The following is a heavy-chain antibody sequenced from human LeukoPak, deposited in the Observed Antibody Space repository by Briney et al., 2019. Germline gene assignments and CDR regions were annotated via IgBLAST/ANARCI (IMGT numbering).Heavy chain of an antibody. J-gene: IGHJ4*02. CDR3: ARVGAAVADSYFDY. CDR2: IYYSGST. D-gene: IGHD6-19*01. Sequence: PSETLSLTCTASGGSISSYYWSWIRQPPGKGLEWIGYIYYSGSTNYNPSLKSRVTISVDTSKNQFSLKLSSVTAADTAVYYCARVGAAVADSYFDYWGQGTLVTVSS. V-gene: IGHV4-59*01. CDR1: GGSISSYY.